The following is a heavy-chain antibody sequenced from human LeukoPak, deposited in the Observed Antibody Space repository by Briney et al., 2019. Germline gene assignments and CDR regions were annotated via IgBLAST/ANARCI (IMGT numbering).Heavy chain of an antibody. CDR2: IHYSGST. J-gene: IGHJ3*02. CDR1: GDSIISYY. CDR3: ARQSGGGYNSGVFDI. Sequence: SETLSHTCTVSGDSIISYYWSWIRQPPGKGLEWIGHIHYSGSTKYNASLKSRVTISLDTSKNHFSLKLSSVTAADTAVYSCARQSGGGYNSGVFDIWGQGTMVTVSS. D-gene: IGHD5-24*01. V-gene: IGHV4-59*08.